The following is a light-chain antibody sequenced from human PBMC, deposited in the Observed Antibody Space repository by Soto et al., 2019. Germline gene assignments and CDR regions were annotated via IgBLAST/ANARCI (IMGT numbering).Light chain of an antibody. V-gene: IGKV1-5*01. J-gene: IGKJ1*01. CDR1: QSISIW. CDR3: QQYNSYRT. CDR2: DAS. Sequence: DIQITQSPSPLSESAGDRLTITSRARQSISIWLAWYLQTPRKAPKILIYDASIFESGVPSWFSGSGSRTEFTLTISSMQPDDSANDYCQQYNSYRTFGQGTKV.